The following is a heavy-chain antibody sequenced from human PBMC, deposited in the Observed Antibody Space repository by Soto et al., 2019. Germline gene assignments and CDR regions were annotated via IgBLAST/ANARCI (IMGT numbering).Heavy chain of an antibody. D-gene: IGHD6-6*01. V-gene: IGHV1-46*01. CDR3: ATPQNEYSSSSGIDY. CDR2: INPSSGST. Sequence: VSWEACGESFTSYAMQWVCQAPRQRLEWMGRINPSSGSTKYAQKFQGRVTMTRDTSTSTVYMELSSLRSEDTAVYYCATPQNEYSSSSGIDYWGQGTLVTVSS. J-gene: IGHJ4*02. CDR1: GESFTSYA.